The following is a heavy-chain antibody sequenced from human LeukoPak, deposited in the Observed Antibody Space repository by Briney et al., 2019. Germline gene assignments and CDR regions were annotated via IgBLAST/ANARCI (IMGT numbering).Heavy chain of an antibody. CDR3: ARDGVGYFDY. J-gene: IGHJ4*02. Sequence: ASVKVSCKASGYTFTSYGISWVRQAPGQGLEWMGWGSGDNVKTDYAQKFQGRVTMTTDTSTSTAYMELRSLRSDEKAVYYCARDGVGYFDYWGQGTLVTVSS. CDR1: GYTFTSYG. D-gene: IGHD1-26*01. CDR2: GSGDNVKT. V-gene: IGHV1-18*01.